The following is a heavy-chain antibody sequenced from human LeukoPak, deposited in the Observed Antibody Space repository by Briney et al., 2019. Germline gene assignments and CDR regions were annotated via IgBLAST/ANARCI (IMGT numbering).Heavy chain of an antibody. CDR1: GFTFSGSA. CDR3: TSDLSYYYDSSGYYLDY. CDR2: IRSTANGYAT. J-gene: IGHJ4*02. Sequence: GGSLRLSCAASGFTFSGSALHWVRQASGKGLEWVGRIRSTANGYATAYAASVKGRFTISRDDSKNTAYLQMDSLKTEDTAVYYCTSDLSYYYDSSGYYLDYWGQGTLVTVSS. D-gene: IGHD3-22*01. V-gene: IGHV3-73*01.